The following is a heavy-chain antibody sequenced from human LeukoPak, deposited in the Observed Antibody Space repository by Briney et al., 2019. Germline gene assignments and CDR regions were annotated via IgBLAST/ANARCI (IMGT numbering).Heavy chain of an antibody. CDR2: IWYDGSNK. J-gene: IGHJ4*02. D-gene: IGHD3-22*01. CDR3: AKDIVRYYDSSGPAVFDY. V-gene: IGHV3-33*06. CDR1: GFTFSSYG. Sequence: GGSLRLSCAASGFTFSSYGMHWVRQAPGKGLEWVAVIWYDGSNKYYADSVKGRFTISRDNSKNTLYLQINSLRAEDTAVYYCAKDIVRYYDSSGPAVFDYWGQGTLVTVSS.